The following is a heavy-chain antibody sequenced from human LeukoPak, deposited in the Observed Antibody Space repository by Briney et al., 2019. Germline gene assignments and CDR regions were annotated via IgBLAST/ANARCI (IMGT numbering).Heavy chain of an antibody. CDR1: GFTFSHYA. CDR3: AKVRAGHYFDY. J-gene: IGHJ4*02. V-gene: IGHV3-23*01. CDR2: ISSSGDST. D-gene: IGHD6-19*01. Sequence: PGGSLRLFCAASGFTFSHYALSWVRQAPGKGLEWVSSISSSGDSTYYADSVKGRFTISGDNSENTLYLQMNSLRAADTAVYYCAKVRAGHYFDYWGQGTLVTVSS.